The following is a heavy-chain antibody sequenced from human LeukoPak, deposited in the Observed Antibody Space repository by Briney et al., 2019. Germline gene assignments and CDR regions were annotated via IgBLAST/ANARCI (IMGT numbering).Heavy chain of an antibody. Sequence: ASVKVSCKASGYTFTSYAMNWVRQAPGQGLEWMGWINTNTGNPTYAQGFTGRLVFSLDTSVSTAYLQISSLKAEDTAVYYCARGDDIQLWTTTPHNWFDPWGQGTLVTVSS. V-gene: IGHV7-4-1*02. CDR2: INTNTGNP. CDR3: ARGDDIQLWTTTPHNWFDP. D-gene: IGHD5-18*01. J-gene: IGHJ5*02. CDR1: GYTFTSYA.